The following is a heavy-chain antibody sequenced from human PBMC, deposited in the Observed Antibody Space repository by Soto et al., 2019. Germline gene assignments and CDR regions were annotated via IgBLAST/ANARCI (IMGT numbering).Heavy chain of an antibody. J-gene: IGHJ5*02. V-gene: IGHV4-39*01. CDR2: IYYSGST. Sequence: TCTDTGSAVSSRSCYWGWIRQPPGKGLEWIGSIYYSGSTYYNPSLKSRVTISVDTSKHQFSLKLSSVTAADTAVYYCVFRSGSYSALFYRWGQTTSVTVYS. D-gene: IGHD3-10*01. CDR1: GSAVSSRSCY. CDR3: VFRSGSYSALFYR.